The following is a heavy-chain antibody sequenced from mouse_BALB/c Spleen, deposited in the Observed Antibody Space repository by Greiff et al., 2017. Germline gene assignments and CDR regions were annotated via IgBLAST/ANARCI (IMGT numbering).Heavy chain of an antibody. J-gene: IGHJ4*01. CDR1: GFSLTSYG. V-gene: IGHV2-9*02. CDR2: IWAGGST. CDR3: ARPFHYDMDW. Sequence: QVQLKESGPGLVAPSQSLSITCTVSGFSLTSYGVHWVRQPPGKGLEWLGVIWAGGSTNYNSALMSRLSISKDNSKSQVFLKMNSLQTDDTAMYSCARPFHYDMDWWGKGTSATVPP.